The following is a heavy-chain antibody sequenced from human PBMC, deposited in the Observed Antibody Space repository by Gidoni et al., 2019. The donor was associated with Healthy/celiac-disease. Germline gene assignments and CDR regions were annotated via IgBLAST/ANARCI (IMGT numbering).Heavy chain of an antibody. CDR2: IWYDGRNK. V-gene: IGHV3-33*01. CDR1: GFTFSSYG. D-gene: IGHD3-16*01. CDR3: ARDLGGGLDY. Sequence: QVQLVEAGGGVVEPGRYLRRSCAASGFTFSSYGMHWVRQAPGKGMEGLSVIWYDGRNKYYADSVKGRFTISRDNSQNTLYLQMNSLRAEDTAVYYCARDLGGGLDYWGQGTLVTVSS. J-gene: IGHJ4*02.